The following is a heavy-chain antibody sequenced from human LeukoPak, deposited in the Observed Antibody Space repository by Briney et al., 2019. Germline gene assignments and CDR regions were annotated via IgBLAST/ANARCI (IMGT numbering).Heavy chain of an antibody. CDR3: SRSQFDY. V-gene: IGHV3-74*01. CDR2: INGDGTTT. Sequence: PGGSLRLSCATSGFPFGSYWMLWVRQAPGKGLEWVSRINGDGTTTTYADSVKGRFTISRDNTENILYLQMDSLRAEDTAIYYCSRSQFDYWGQGVLVTVSS. CDR1: GFPFGSYW. J-gene: IGHJ4*02.